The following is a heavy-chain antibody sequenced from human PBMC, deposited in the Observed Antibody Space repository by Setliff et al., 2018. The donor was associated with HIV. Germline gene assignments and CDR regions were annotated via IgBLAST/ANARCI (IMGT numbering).Heavy chain of an antibody. CDR2: ISSSASSI. D-gene: IGHD1-26*01. J-gene: IGHJ4*02. V-gene: IGHV3-11*04. CDR1: GFTFSSYY. CDR3: ARVRSGSYSPSDY. Sequence: AGGSLRLSCAPSGFTFSSYYMTWVRQAPGKGLEWVAYISSSASSIYYADSVKGRFIVSRDNIKNRLFLQMNSLTAEDTAVYYCARVRSGSYSPSDYWGQGTLVTVSS.